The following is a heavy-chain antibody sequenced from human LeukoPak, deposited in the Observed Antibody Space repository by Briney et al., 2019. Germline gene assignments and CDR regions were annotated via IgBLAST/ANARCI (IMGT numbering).Heavy chain of an antibody. CDR3: ARDPAYYYDSSGYGAFDP. V-gene: IGHV1-18*01. J-gene: IGHJ5*02. Sequence: VASVKVSCKASGYTFTSYAISWVRQAPGQGLEWMGWISVYNGNTNYAQKLEGRVTMTTDTSTSTAYMELRSLRSDDTAVYYCARDPAYYYDSSGYGAFDPWGQGTLVTVSS. D-gene: IGHD3-22*01. CDR2: ISVYNGNT. CDR1: GYTFTSYA.